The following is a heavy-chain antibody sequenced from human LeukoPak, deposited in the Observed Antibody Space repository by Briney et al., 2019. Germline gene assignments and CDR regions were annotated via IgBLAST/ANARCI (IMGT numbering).Heavy chain of an antibody. D-gene: IGHD1-26*01. J-gene: IGHJ4*02. CDR3: ARDLATTSTWEFDY. CDR2: IYPNSGGT. V-gene: IGHV1-2*02. Sequence: GASVKVPCKASGYIFTGYYMHWVRQAPGQGLEWMGWIYPNSGGTRYAQKFQGRVTMTGDTSISTAYMELSGLTSDDTAVFYCARDLATTSTWEFDYWGQGTLVSVSS. CDR1: GYIFTGYY.